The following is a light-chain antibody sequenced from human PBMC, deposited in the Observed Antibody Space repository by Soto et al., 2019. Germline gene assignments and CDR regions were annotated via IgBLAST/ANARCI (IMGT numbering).Light chain of an antibody. Sequence: MYDSLASLSESKRDRGSITCRASQGIRHDLGWYQQKPGKAPKRLIYSAFSLQSGVPSRFSGSGSGTEFTLTIITLQPEKFATYTCLQNISYPVTFG. CDR1: QGIRHD. CDR2: SAF. J-gene: IGKJ1*01. CDR3: LQNISYPVT. V-gene: IGKV1-17*01.